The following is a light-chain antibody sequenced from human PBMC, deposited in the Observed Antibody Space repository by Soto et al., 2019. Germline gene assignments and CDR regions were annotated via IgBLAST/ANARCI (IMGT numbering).Light chain of an antibody. CDR3: QLYNSYLWR. CDR2: KAS. V-gene: IGKV1-5*03. Sequence: IQRTQSPSTLSASVGDRVAITCLASQSIGSWVAWYQQKPGKAPRVWSAKASTLESGVPARCSGRGAGTECTLTSSSLQPDDVATYYCQLYNSYLWRVGQGTKVEIK. J-gene: IGKJ1*01. CDR1: QSIGSW.